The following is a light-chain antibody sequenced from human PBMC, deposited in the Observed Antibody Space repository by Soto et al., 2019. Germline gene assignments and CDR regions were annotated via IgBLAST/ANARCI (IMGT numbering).Light chain of an antibody. CDR1: QSVGTN. J-gene: IGKJ4*01. Sequence: EVVMTQSPATLSVSPGERATLSCRASQSVGTNVAWHQQRPGQAPRLLIYGASTRASGGIPARISGGGSGTEFTLTISSLQSEDFAVYYCQQYNNWPLTFGGGTKVDIK. CDR2: GAS. V-gene: IGKV3D-15*01. CDR3: QQYNNWPLT.